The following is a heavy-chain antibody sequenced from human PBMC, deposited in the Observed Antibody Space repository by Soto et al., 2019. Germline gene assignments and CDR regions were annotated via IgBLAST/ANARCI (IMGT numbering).Heavy chain of an antibody. D-gene: IGHD3-16*01. Sequence: GGSLRLSCAASGFTFGNYWMTWVRQAPGKGLEWVANIKGDGSAKSYLDSVRGRFTVSRDNAENSLFLQMNILRAEDPALYYCARVVSRGSSAYYLDAFDMWGQGTMVTVSS. V-gene: IGHV3-7*05. CDR1: GFTFGNYW. CDR3: ARVVSRGSSAYYLDAFDM. J-gene: IGHJ3*02. CDR2: IKGDGSAK.